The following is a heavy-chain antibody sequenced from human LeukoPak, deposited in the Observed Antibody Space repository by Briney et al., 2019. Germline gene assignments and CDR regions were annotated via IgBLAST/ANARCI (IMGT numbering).Heavy chain of an antibody. CDR1: GYTFTGYY. CDR2: INPNSGGT. Sequence: ASVKVSCKASGYTFTGYYMHWVRQAPGQGLEWMGWINPNSGGTNYAQKFQGRVTMTRDTSISTAYMELSRLGSDDTAVYYCARIYCSSTSCYTGRVYYGMDVWGQGTTVTVSS. D-gene: IGHD2-2*02. CDR3: ARIYCSSTSCYTGRVYYGMDV. J-gene: IGHJ6*02. V-gene: IGHV1-2*02.